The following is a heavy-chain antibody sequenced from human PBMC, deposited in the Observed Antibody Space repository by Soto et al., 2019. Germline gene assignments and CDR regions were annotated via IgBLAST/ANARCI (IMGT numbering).Heavy chain of an antibody. D-gene: IGHD6-13*01. V-gene: IGHV4-34*01. CDR2: INHSGTT. CDR1: RGSFSGYY. Sequence: PSETLSLTCAVYRGSFSGYYWSWIRQPPGKGLEWIGEINHSGTTNYNPSLKSRVTLSVDTSKNQFSLELNSVTAADTAVYYCAIGGDTGSWYYFQYWGQGSLVNVSS. CDR3: AIGGDTGSWYYFQY. J-gene: IGHJ4*02.